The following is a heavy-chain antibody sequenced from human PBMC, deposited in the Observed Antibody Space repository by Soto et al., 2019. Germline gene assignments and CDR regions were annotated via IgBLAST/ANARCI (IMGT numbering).Heavy chain of an antibody. CDR2: IWYDGSNK. Sequence: TGGSLRLSCAASGFTFSSYGMHWVRQAPGKGLEWVAVIWYDGSNKYYADSVKGRFTISRDNSKNTLYLQMNSLRAEDTAVYYCARDPTVTTYYYYGMDVWGQGTTVTVSS. CDR3: ARDPTVTTYYYYGMDV. D-gene: IGHD4-17*01. J-gene: IGHJ6*02. CDR1: GFTFSSYG. V-gene: IGHV3-33*01.